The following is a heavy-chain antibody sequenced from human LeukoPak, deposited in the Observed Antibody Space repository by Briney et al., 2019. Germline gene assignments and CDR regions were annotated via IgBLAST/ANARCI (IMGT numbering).Heavy chain of an antibody. CDR3: ARASTYYDILTGPMGPNWFDP. J-gene: IGHJ5*02. D-gene: IGHD3-9*01. CDR2: IYYSGST. CDR1: GGSISSGGYY. V-gene: IGHV4-31*03. Sequence: SQTLSLTCTVSGGSISSGGYYWSWIRQHPGKGLEWIGYIYYSGSTYYNPSLKSRVTISVDTSKNQFSLKLSSVTAADTAVYYCARASTYYDILTGPMGPNWFDPWGQGTLVTVSS.